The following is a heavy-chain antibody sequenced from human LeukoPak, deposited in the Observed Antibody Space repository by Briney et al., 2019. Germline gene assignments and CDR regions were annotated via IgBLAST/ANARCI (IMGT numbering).Heavy chain of an antibody. CDR3: ARELPFGIAAAGDFDY. V-gene: IGHV1-46*01. CDR2: INPSGGST. J-gene: IGHJ4*02. Sequence: ASVKVSCKASGYTFTSYYMHWVRQAPGQGLEWMGIINPSGGSTSYAQKFQGRVTMTRDTSTSTVYMELSSLRSEDTAVYYCARELPFGIAAAGDFDYWGQGTLVTVSS. CDR1: GYTFTSYY. D-gene: IGHD6-13*01.